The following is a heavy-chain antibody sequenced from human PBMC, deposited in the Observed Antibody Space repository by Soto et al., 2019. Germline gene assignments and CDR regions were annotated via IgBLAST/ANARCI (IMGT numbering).Heavy chain of an antibody. CDR2: ISWNSGSI. CDR1: GFTFDDYA. J-gene: IGHJ4*02. D-gene: IGHD6-6*01. CDR3: AKSGQAARPSFRVDY. Sequence: EVQLVESGGGLVQPGRSLRLSCAASGFTFDDYAMHWVRQAPGKGLEWVSGISWNSGSIGYADSVKGRFTISRDNTKNSLYLQMNRLRAEDTALYYCAKSGQAARPSFRVDYWGQGTLVTVSS. V-gene: IGHV3-9*01.